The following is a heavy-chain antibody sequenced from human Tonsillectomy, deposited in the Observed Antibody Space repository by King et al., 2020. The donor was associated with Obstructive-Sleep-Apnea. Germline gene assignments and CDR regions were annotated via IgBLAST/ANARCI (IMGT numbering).Heavy chain of an antibody. V-gene: IGHV4-31*03. CDR2: IYYSGNT. J-gene: IGHJ5*02. CDR1: GGSISTSGYY. D-gene: IGHD4-17*01. Sequence: QLQESGPGLVKPSQTLSLTCTVSGGSISTSGYYWSWIRQHPGTGLEWIGYIYYSGNTYYNPSLKSRVSISVDKSENQFSLKMTSVTAADTAVYYCARDFGYGENWFDPWGQGTLVTVSS. CDR3: ARDFGYGENWFDP.